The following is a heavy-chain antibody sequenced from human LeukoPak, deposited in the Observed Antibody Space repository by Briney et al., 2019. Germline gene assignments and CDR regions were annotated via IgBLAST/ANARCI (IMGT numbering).Heavy chain of an antibody. CDR3: ARVPPGYGDYTYFDY. CDR2: IYYSGST. CDR1: GGSISIYY. Sequence: PSETLSLTCTVSGGSISIYYWSWIRQPPGKGLEWIGYIYYSGSTYYNPSLKSRVTISVDTSKNQFSLKLSSVTAADTAVYYCARVPPGYGDYTYFDYWGQGTLVTVSS. D-gene: IGHD4-17*01. J-gene: IGHJ4*02. V-gene: IGHV4-59*06.